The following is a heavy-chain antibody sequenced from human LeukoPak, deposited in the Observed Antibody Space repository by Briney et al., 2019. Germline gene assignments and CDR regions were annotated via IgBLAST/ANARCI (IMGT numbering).Heavy chain of an antibody. D-gene: IGHD2-2*01. Sequence: PSETLSLTCTVSGGSISSYYWSWIRQPPGKGLEWIGYIYYSGSTNYNPSLKSRVTISVDTSKNQFSLKLSSVTAADTAVYYCARDPMMPPRFDYWGQGTLVTVSS. V-gene: IGHV4-59*12. CDR1: GGSISSYY. CDR2: IYYSGST. CDR3: ARDPMMPPRFDY. J-gene: IGHJ4*02.